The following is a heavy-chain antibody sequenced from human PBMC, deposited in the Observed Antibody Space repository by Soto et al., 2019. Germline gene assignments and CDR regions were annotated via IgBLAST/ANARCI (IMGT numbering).Heavy chain of an antibody. V-gene: IGHV1-69*15. CDR2: IIPIFGSA. CDR3: AKDGGKDGYLGNWFDP. D-gene: IGHD5-12*01. J-gene: IGHJ5*02. Sequence: QVQLVQSGAEVKKPGSSVKVSCKASGGTFSNYVITWVRQAPGQGLEWLGRIIPIFGSANYAQKFQGRVTITADESTTTAYMELSSLRSDDTDVYYCAKDGGKDGYLGNWFDPCGQGTLVTVSS. CDR1: GGTFSNYV.